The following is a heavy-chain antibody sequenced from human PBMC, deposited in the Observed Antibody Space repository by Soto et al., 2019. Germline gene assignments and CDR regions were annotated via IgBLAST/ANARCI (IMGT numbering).Heavy chain of an antibody. CDR2: TYYRSKWYN. CDR3: ARGFGRTTGTTLGFDYYYYYGMDV. D-gene: IGHD1-1*01. J-gene: IGHJ6*02. Sequence: KQSQTLSLTCAISGDSVSSNSAAWNWIRQSPSRGLEWLGRTYYRSKWYNDYAVSVKSRITINPDTSKNQFSLQLNSVTPEDTAVYYCARGFGRTTGTTLGFDYYYYYGMDVWGQGTTVTVSS. V-gene: IGHV6-1*01. CDR1: GDSVSSNSAA.